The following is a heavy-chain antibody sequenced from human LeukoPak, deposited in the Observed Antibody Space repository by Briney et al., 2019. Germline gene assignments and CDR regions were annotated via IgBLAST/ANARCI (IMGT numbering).Heavy chain of an antibody. V-gene: IGHV3-30*02. J-gene: IGHJ4*02. D-gene: IGHD3-16*01. CDR2: IRNDGSII. Sequence: GGSLRLSCAASGFTFSSYGMHWIRQAPGKGLEWVAFIRNDGSIIYNADSVKGRFTISRDNSKNTLYLQMNSLRADDTAVYYCAKDTPLRYFDYWGQGTLVTVSS. CDR3: AKDTPLRYFDY. CDR1: GFTFSSYG.